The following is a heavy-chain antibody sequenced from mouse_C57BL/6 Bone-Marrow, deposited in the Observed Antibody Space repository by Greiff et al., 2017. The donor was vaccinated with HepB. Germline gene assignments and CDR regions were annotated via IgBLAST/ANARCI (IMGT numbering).Heavy chain of an antibody. Sequence: EVKLEESGGGLVKPGGSLKLSCAASGFTFSSYAMSWVRQTPEKRLEWVATISDGGSYTYYPDNVKGRFTISRDNAKNNLYLQMSHLKSEDTAMYYCARAPYGSSEAWFAYWGQGTRVTVSA. D-gene: IGHD1-1*01. CDR3: ARAPYGSSEAWFAY. J-gene: IGHJ3*01. CDR2: ISDGGSYT. V-gene: IGHV5-4*03. CDR1: GFTFSSYA.